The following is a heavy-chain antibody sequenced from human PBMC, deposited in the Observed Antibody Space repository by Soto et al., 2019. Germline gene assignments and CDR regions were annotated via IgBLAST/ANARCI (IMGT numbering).Heavy chain of an antibody. CDR2: IYPGDSDT. Sequence: GASQTISGEGCGYTYTRYWFGWEHQMPGKGLEWMGIIYPGDSDTRYSPSFQGQVTISADKSISTAYLQWSSLKASDTAMYYCARHDSSGWQNDAFDIWGQGTMVTVSS. CDR1: GYTYTRYW. D-gene: IGHD6-19*01. J-gene: IGHJ3*02. V-gene: IGHV5-51*07. CDR3: ARHDSSGWQNDAFDI.